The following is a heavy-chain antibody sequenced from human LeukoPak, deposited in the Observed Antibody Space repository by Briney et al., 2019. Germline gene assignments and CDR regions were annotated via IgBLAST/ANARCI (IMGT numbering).Heavy chain of an antibody. Sequence: GGSLRLSCAASGFTLSRYWMHWVRQAPGKGLVWVSRINTDGTSRSYADSVKGRFTISRVNAKNTLYLQMNSLRAEDTAVYYCARGGIASVDPTGYWGQGTLVTVSS. CDR3: ARGGIASVDPTGY. D-gene: IGHD6-13*01. V-gene: IGHV3-74*01. CDR1: GFTLSRYW. CDR2: INTDGTSR. J-gene: IGHJ4*02.